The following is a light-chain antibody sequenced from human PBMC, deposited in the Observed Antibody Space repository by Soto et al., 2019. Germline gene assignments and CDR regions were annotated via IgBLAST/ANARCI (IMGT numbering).Light chain of an antibody. V-gene: IGKV3-15*01. CDR3: QQYNDWPPLT. J-gene: IGKJ4*01. CDR2: GAS. Sequence: EIVMTQSPATLSVSPGERATLSCRASQSISSQLAWYQQKPGQAPRLLIYGASIRATGIPARFSGSGSGTEFTLTISSLQSEDFAVYFCQQYNDWPPLTFGGGTKVEIE. CDR1: QSISSQ.